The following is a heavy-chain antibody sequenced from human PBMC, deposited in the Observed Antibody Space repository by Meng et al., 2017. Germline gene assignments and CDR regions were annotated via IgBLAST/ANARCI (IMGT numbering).Heavy chain of an antibody. V-gene: IGHV2-5*01. D-gene: IGHD2-2*01. J-gene: IGHJ5*02. Sequence: SGPTLVKPTQTLTLTCTFSGFSLSTSGVGVGWIRQPPGKALEWLALIYWNDDKRYSPSLKSRLTITKDTSKNQVVLTMTNMDPVDTATYYCAHSVLFLYCSSTSCLSWFDPWGQGNLVTVSS. CDR3: AHSVLFLYCSSTSCLSWFDP. CDR1: GFSLSTSGVG. CDR2: IYWNDDK.